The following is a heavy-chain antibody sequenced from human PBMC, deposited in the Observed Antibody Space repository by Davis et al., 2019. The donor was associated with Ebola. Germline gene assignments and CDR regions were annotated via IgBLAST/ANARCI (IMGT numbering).Heavy chain of an antibody. V-gene: IGHV1-69*13. CDR3: ASSAGLVPAADYYYYMDV. CDR1: GGTFSSYA. J-gene: IGHJ6*03. D-gene: IGHD2-2*01. CDR2: IIPIFGTA. Sequence: SVKVSCKASGGTFSSYAISWVRQAPGQGLEWMGGIIPIFGTANYAQKFQGRVTITADESTSTAYMELSSLRSEDTAVYYCASSAGLVPAADYYYYMDVWGKGTTVTVSS.